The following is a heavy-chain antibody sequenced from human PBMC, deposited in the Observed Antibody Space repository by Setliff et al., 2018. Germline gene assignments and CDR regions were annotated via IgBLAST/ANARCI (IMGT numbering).Heavy chain of an antibody. CDR3: ASLPYYDSSGYSLSYY. Sequence: SETLSLTCTVSGGSISSCYWSWVRQPPGKGLEWIGYVYTSGSTNYNPSLKSRVTISVDTSKNQFSLKLSSVTAADTAVYYCASLPYYDSSGYSLSYYWGQGTLVTVSS. D-gene: IGHD3-22*01. J-gene: IGHJ4*02. CDR1: GGSISSCY. CDR2: VYTSGST. V-gene: IGHV4-4*08.